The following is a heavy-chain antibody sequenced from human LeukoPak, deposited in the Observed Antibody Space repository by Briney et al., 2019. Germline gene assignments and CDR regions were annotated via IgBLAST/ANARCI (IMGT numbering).Heavy chain of an antibody. Sequence: ASVKVSCKASGYTFISYGISWVRQAPGQGLEWMGWISAYKGNTKYAQKFQGRVTMTTDTSTSTAYMELRSLRSDDTAVYYCARVRGRSNWFDPWGQGTLDTVSS. V-gene: IGHV1-18*04. D-gene: IGHD3-16*01. CDR1: GYTFISYG. J-gene: IGHJ5*02. CDR2: ISAYKGNT. CDR3: ARVRGRSNWFDP.